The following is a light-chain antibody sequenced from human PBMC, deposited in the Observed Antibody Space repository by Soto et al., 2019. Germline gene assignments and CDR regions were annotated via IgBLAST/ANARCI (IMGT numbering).Light chain of an antibody. V-gene: IGKV3-15*01. CDR3: QQYNNWLPIT. CDR2: GAS. Sequence: EIVMTQSPATLSVSPGERATLSCRASQSVSSKLAWYQQKPGQAPRLLIYGASTRATGIPARFSGSGSGTAFTLTISSLQSEDCAVYYCQQYNNWLPITFGQGTRLEIK. J-gene: IGKJ5*01. CDR1: QSVSSK.